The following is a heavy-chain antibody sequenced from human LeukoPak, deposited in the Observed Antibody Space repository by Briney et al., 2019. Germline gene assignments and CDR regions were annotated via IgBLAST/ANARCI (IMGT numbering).Heavy chain of an antibody. CDR2: ISSSGSTI. J-gene: IGHJ3*02. D-gene: IGHD5-24*01. V-gene: IGHV3-48*03. CDR3: ARITQLLYGAFDI. Sequence: GGSLRLSCAASGFTFSSYEMNWVRQAPGKGLEWVSYISSSGSTIYYADSVKGRFTISRDNAKNSLYLQMNSLRAEDTAVYYCARITQLLYGAFDIWGQGTMVTVSS. CDR1: GFTFSSYE.